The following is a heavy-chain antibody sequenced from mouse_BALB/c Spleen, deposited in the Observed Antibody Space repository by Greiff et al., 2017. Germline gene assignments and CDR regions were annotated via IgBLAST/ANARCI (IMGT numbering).Heavy chain of an antibody. Sequence: VQLQQSGTVLARPGASVKMSCKASGYSFTSYWMHWVKQRPGQGLEWIGAIYPGNSDTSYNQKFKGKAKLTAVTSASTAYMELSSLTNEDSAVYYCTLYYYGSSTFFAYWGQGTLVTVSA. D-gene: IGHD1-1*01. V-gene: IGHV1-5*01. CDR2: IYPGNSDT. CDR1: GYSFTSYW. J-gene: IGHJ3*01. CDR3: TLYYYGSSTFFAY.